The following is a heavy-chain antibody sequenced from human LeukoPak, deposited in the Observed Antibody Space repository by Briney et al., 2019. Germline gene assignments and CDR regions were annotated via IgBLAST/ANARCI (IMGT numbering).Heavy chain of an antibody. CDR2: ISYDGSNK. V-gene: IGHV3-30*19. CDR3: ARGGYYGSGSPLFQY. Sequence: PGGSLRLSCAASGFTFSSYGMHWVRQAPGKGLEWVAVISYDGSNKYYADSVKGRFTISRDNSKNTLYLQMNSLRAEDTAVYYCARGGYYGSGSPLFQYWGQGTLVTVSS. J-gene: IGHJ4*02. D-gene: IGHD3-10*01. CDR1: GFTFSSYG.